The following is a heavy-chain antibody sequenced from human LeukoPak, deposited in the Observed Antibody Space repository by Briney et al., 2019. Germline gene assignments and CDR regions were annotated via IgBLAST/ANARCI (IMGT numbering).Heavy chain of an antibody. CDR2: IIPIFGTA. J-gene: IGHJ4*02. Sequence: ASVKVSCKASGGTFSSYAISWVRHAPGQGLEWMGGIIPIFGTANYAQKFQGRVTIITDESTSTAYMELNSLSSEDTAVYYCASGSRGYRDHSFDYWGQGTMVTVSS. D-gene: IGHD3-22*01. V-gene: IGHV1-69*05. CDR1: GGTFSSYA. CDR3: ASGSRGYRDHSFDY.